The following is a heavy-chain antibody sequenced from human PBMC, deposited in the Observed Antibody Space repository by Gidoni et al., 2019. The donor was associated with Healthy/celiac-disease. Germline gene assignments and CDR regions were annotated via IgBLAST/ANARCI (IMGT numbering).Heavy chain of an antibody. Sequence: QVQLVQSGAEVKKPGASVKVSCKASGYTFTSYDINRVRQATGQGLEWMGWMNPNSGNTGYAQKFQGRVTMTRNTSISTAYMELSSLRSEDTAVYYCATSLNDSSGYYYPWGWYFDLWGRGTLVTVSS. J-gene: IGHJ2*01. CDR1: GYTFTSYD. CDR3: ATSLNDSSGYYYPWGWYFDL. CDR2: MNPNSGNT. V-gene: IGHV1-8*01. D-gene: IGHD3-22*01.